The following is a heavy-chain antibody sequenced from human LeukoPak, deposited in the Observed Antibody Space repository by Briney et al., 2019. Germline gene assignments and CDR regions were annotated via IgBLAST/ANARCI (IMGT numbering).Heavy chain of an antibody. V-gene: IGHV4-39*01. D-gene: IGHD2-2*01. CDR2: IYYSGST. Sequence: PSETLSLTCTVSGGSISSSSYYWGWIRQPPGKGLEWIGSIYYSGSTYYNPSLKSRVTISVDTSKNQFSLKLSSVTAADTAVYYCARHRGHEYQLLYYFDYWGQGTLVAVSS. CDR3: ARHRGHEYQLLYYFDY. J-gene: IGHJ4*02. CDR1: GGSISSSSYY.